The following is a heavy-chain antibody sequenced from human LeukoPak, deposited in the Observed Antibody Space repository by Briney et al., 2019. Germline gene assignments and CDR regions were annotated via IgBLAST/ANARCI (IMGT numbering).Heavy chain of an antibody. CDR2: IYSGGNT. Sequence: GGSLRLSCVVSGFTLSNAWMTWVRQAPGKGLECVSVIYSGGNTYYADSVKGRFTISRDNSKNTLYLQMNSLRAEDTAVYYCARKTDSGGQGDYWGPGTLVTVSS. CDR1: GFTLSNAW. J-gene: IGHJ4*02. D-gene: IGHD3-22*01. V-gene: IGHV3-66*01. CDR3: ARKTDSGGQGDY.